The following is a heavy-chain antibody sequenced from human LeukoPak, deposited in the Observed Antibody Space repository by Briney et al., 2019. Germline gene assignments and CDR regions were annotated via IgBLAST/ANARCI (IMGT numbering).Heavy chain of an antibody. Sequence: ASVKVSCKASGYTFTSYGISWVRQAPGQGLEWMGWISAYNGNTNYAQKLQGRVTMTTATSTSTAYMELRSLRSDDTAVYYCARGAEIAVAARWFDPWGQGTLVTVSS. CDR2: ISAYNGNT. CDR1: GYTFTSYG. CDR3: ARGAEIAVAARWFDP. D-gene: IGHD6-19*01. J-gene: IGHJ5*02. V-gene: IGHV1-18*01.